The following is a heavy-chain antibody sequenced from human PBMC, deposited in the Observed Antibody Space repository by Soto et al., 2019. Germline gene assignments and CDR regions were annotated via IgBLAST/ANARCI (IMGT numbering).Heavy chain of an antibody. J-gene: IGHJ4*01. V-gene: IGHV6-1*01. Sequence: SETLSLTCAISGDSVSSNSAAWNWLRQSPSRGLEWMGTTYYRSKWYNDYAVSVKSRITINPDTSKNQFSLQLNTVTPEDAGVYCCARGSSSPRIDCGGQGTLVTV. D-gene: IGHD6-6*01. CDR3: ARGSSSPRIDC. CDR2: TYYRSKWYN. CDR1: GDSVSSNSAA.